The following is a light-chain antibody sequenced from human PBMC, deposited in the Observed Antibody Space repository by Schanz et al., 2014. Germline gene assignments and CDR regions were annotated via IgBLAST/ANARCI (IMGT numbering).Light chain of an antibody. Sequence: EIVLTQSPGTLSLSPGERATLSCRASHSVANDYLAWYQQKPGQAPRLLVYGASSRATGIPDRFSGSVSGTDFTLTISRVGPEDCAVYFCQQYGNSPATFGQGTKVEIK. V-gene: IGKV3-20*01. CDR2: GAS. CDR3: QQYGNSPAT. J-gene: IGKJ1*01. CDR1: HSVANDY.